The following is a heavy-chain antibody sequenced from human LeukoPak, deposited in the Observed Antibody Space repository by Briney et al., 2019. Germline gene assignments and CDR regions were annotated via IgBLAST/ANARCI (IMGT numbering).Heavy chain of an antibody. Sequence: SETLSLTCAVYGGSFSGYYWGWIRQPPGKGLEWIGSIYHSGSTYYNPSLKSRVTISVDTSKNQFSLKLSSVTAADTAVYYCARRGDYDFWSGYYHRYFDYWGQGTLVTVSS. V-gene: IGHV4-38-2*01. J-gene: IGHJ4*02. CDR1: GGSFSGYY. CDR3: ARRGDYDFWSGYYHRYFDY. CDR2: IYHSGST. D-gene: IGHD3-3*01.